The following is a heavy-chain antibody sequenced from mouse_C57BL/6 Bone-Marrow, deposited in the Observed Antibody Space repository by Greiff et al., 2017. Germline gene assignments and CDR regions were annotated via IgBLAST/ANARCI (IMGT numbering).Heavy chain of an antibody. CDR1: GYAFSSSW. V-gene: IGHV1-82*01. CDR2: IYPGDGDT. CDR3: ARLYCFDY. Sequence: QVQLQQSGPELVKPGASVKISCKASGYAFSSSWMNWVKQRPGKGLEWIGRIYPGDGDTNYNGKFKGKATLTADKSSITAYMQLSSLTSEDSAVYFCARLYCFDYWGQGTTLTVSS. J-gene: IGHJ2*01.